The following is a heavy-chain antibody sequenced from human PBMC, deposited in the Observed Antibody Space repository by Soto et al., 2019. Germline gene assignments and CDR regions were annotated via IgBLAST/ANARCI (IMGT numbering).Heavy chain of an antibody. CDR1: GFTFNNYG. V-gene: IGHV3-33*01. Sequence: VQLVESGGDVVQPGRSLRLSCAASGFTFNNYGMHWVRQAPGKGLEWVAIIWYDGSYKNYVDSVKGRFTISRDNSKNTLYLEMNSLRAEDTAVYYCARDGGITIFFNPVPRSDPYYMDVWGKGTTVTVPS. J-gene: IGHJ6*03. D-gene: IGHD3-9*01. CDR3: ARDGGITIFFNPVPRSDPYYMDV. CDR2: IWYDGSYK.